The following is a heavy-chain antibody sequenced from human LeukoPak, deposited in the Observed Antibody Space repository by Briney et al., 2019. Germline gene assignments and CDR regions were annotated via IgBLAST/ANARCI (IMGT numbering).Heavy chain of an antibody. CDR3: ARGYDTSGYYDHWFDP. V-gene: IGHV4-31*02. J-gene: IGHJ5*02. D-gene: IGHD3-22*01. Sequence: YTCSTYYNPSLHSRVSISADKNKKPFSLKLTSMTAADTAVYHCARGYDTSGYYDHWFDPWGQGTLVTVSS. CDR2: YTCST.